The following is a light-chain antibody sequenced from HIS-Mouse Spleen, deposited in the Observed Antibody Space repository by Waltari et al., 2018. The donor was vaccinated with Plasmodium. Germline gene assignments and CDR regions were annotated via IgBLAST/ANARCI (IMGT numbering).Light chain of an antibody. CDR3: CSYAGSSTVV. V-gene: IGLV2-23*01. CDR2: EGS. J-gene: IGLJ2*01. Sequence: QSALTQPAPVSGSPGQSLTISCTGTSSDVGSYNFDPWYQQHPGKTPKLMIYEGSKRPSGVSNRFSGSKSGNTASLTISGLQAEDEADYYCCSYAGSSTVVFGGGTKLTVL. CDR1: SSDVGSYNF.